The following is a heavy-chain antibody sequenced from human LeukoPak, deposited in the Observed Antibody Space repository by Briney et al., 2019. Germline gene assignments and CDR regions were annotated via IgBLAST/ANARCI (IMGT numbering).Heavy chain of an antibody. CDR2: IHYSGST. CDR1: GGSISGDF. J-gene: IGHJ5*02. Sequence: SETLSLTCTVSGGSISGDFWSWIRQPPGKGLEWIRVIHYSGSTKYNPSLKSRVTMSVDTSKNQFSLRLRSVTAADTAVYHCARHTSSAWYAWFDPWGQGTLVTVSS. CDR3: ARHTSSAWYAWFDP. D-gene: IGHD6-19*01. V-gene: IGHV4-59*08.